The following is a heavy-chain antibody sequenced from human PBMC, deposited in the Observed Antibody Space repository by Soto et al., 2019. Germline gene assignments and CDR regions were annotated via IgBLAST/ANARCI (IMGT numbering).Heavy chain of an antibody. V-gene: IGHV4-34*01. CDR1: GGSFSGYY. D-gene: IGHD2-15*01. J-gene: IGHJ5*01. Sequence: PSETLSLTCAVYGGSFSGYYWSWIRQPPGKGLEWIGEINHSGSTNYNPSLKSRVTISVDTSKNQFSLKLSSVAAADTAVYYCARYCICGSCYSRFARFDSWGQGTLVPVSS. CDR3: ARYCICGSCYSRFARFDS. CDR2: INHSGST.